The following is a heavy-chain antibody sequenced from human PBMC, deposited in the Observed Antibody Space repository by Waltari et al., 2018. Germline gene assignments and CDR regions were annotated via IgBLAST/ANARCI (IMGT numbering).Heavy chain of an antibody. Sequence: EVQLVESGGALVQPGGSLKLPCAASGRIFRYYAMHWVRQASGKGLEWVGRIRSRTKGDATAYAESVQGRFTISRDDSKNTAYLEMNSLKTDDTAVYYCIRPFEMGIDWGQGTLVTVSS. V-gene: IGHV3-73*01. J-gene: IGHJ4*02. D-gene: IGHD7-27*01. CDR1: GRIFRYYA. CDR3: IRPFEMGID. CDR2: IRSRTKGDAT.